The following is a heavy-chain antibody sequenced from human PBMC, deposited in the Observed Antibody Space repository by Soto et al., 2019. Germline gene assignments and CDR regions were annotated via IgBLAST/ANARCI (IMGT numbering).Heavy chain of an antibody. CDR3: ARFYASGSYPCDY. D-gene: IGHD3-10*01. J-gene: IGHJ4*02. CDR1: GYTFTTYG. Sequence: QVQLVQSGAEVKKPGASVEVSCKASGYTFTTYGISWVRQAPGQGLEWMGWISAYNGNTNYAQNFQGRVTMTTDRYTSTVYMEVRRPRSHHRAVYYCARFYASGSYPCDYWGQGTLVTVSS. V-gene: IGHV1-18*01. CDR2: ISAYNGNT.